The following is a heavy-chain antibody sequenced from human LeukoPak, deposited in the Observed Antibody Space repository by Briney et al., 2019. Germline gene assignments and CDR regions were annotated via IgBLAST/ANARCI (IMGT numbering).Heavy chain of an antibody. Sequence: GGSLRLSCAASGFTFSSHAMSWVRQAPGKGLEWASDISGSGSNTYYADSVKGRFTISRDNSKNTLYLQMNSLRVEDTAVYYCAKKYSTGLDPWGQGTLVTVSS. CDR3: AKKYSTGLDP. CDR2: ISGSGSNT. V-gene: IGHV3-23*01. D-gene: IGHD1-26*01. J-gene: IGHJ5*02. CDR1: GFTFSSHA.